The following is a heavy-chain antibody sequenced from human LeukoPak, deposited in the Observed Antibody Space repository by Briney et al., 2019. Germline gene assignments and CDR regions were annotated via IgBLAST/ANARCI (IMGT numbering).Heavy chain of an antibody. CDR2: ISDTGDAT. CDR3: ARRLTSRAFDY. J-gene: IGHJ4*02. Sequence: PGGSLRLSCVVSGCTFNNYVMTWVRQAPGKGLEWASSISDTGDATYFADAVKGRFTISRDNSKNTLYLQMNSLRAEDTATYYCARRLTSRAFDYWGQGTLVTVSS. CDR1: GCTFNNYV. V-gene: IGHV3-23*01.